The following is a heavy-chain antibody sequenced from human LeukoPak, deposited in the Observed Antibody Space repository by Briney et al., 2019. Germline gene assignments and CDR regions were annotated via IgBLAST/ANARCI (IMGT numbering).Heavy chain of an antibody. Sequence: ASVKVSCKASGGTFSSYAISWVRQAPGQGLEWMGGIIPIFGTASCAQKFQGRVTITADESTSTAYMELSSLRSEDTAVYYCAGGSYYQGFDYWGQGTLVTVSS. V-gene: IGHV1-69*13. D-gene: IGHD1-26*01. CDR1: GGTFSSYA. CDR2: IIPIFGTA. J-gene: IGHJ4*02. CDR3: AGGSYYQGFDY.